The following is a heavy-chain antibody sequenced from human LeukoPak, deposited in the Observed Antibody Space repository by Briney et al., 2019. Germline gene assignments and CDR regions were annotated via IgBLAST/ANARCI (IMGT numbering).Heavy chain of an antibody. CDR2: IYSSGT. CDR1: GGSFSGYY. Sequence: PSETLSLTCAVSGGSFSGYYWTWIRQPPGKGLEWIGYIYSSGTNYNPSLKSRVTISVDTSKNQFSLKLSSVTAADTAVYYCARYRAFDIWGQGTMVTVSS. CDR3: ARYRAFDI. J-gene: IGHJ3*02. V-gene: IGHV4-59*01. D-gene: IGHD1-14*01.